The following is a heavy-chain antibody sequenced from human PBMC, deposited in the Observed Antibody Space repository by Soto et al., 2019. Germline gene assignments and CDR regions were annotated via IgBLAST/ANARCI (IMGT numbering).Heavy chain of an antibody. J-gene: IGHJ4*02. D-gene: IGHD5-18*01. V-gene: IGHV3-48*02. CDR1: GFTFSSYS. Sequence: GGSLRLSCAASGFTFSSYSMNWVRQAPGKGLEWVSYISSSSSTIYYADSVKGRFTISRDNAKNSLYLQMNSLRDEDTAVYYCARDVLGYSYGYSFDYWGQGTLVTVSS. CDR2: ISSSSSTI. CDR3: ARDVLGYSYGYSFDY.